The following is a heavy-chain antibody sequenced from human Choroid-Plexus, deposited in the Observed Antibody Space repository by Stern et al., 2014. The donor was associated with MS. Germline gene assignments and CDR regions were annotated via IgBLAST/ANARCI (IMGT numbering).Heavy chain of an antibody. Sequence: EVQLVESGAEVKKPGESLKISCKGSGYNFGDYWIGWVRQKPGKGLEWMGTIFPADSDSRYSPSFEGQATISAADSISTAFLQSSSLKASDPGIYYCARHQPAATFAMDVWGQGTTVIVSS. V-gene: IGHV5-51*01. J-gene: IGHJ6*02. CDR2: IFPADSDS. CDR3: ARHQPAATFAMDV. D-gene: IGHD2-2*01. CDR1: GYNFGDYW.